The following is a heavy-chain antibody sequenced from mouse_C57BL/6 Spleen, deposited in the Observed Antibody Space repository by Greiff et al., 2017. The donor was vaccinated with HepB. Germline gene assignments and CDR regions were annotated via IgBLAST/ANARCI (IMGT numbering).Heavy chain of an antibody. D-gene: IGHD1-1*01. Sequence: VQLKQSGPELVKPGASVKISCKASGYTFTDYYMNWVKQSHGKSLEWIGDINPNNGGTSYNQKFKGKATLTVDKSSSTAYMELRSLTSEDSAVYYCARRRYYGTWYFDVWGTGTTVTVSS. CDR1: GYTFTDYY. J-gene: IGHJ1*03. V-gene: IGHV1-26*01. CDR3: ARRRYYGTWYFDV. CDR2: INPNNGGT.